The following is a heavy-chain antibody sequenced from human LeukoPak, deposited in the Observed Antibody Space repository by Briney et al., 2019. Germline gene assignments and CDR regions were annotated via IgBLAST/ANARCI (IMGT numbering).Heavy chain of an antibody. CDR3: ARGPSGYHNT. CDR1: GFTFGGYV. Sequence: GGSLRLSCAGSGFTFGGYVMSWVRQAPGKGLEWVSLISGSGVSTYYADSVKGRFTISRDNSKNTLYLQMNSLRAEDTAVYYCARGPSGYHNTGGQGTLVTVSS. J-gene: IGHJ4*02. CDR2: ISGSGVST. V-gene: IGHV3-23*01. D-gene: IGHD5-12*01.